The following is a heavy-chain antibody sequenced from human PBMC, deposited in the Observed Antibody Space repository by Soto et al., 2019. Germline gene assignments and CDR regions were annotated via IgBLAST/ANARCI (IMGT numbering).Heavy chain of an antibody. V-gene: IGHV4-31*03. Sequence: QVQLQESGPGLVKPSQTLSLTCTVSGGSISSGGYYWSWIRQHPGKGLEWIGYIYYSGSTYYNPSLKSRVTISVDTSKNQFSLKLSSVTAADTAVYYCARDRMTTVSRGHWFDPWGQGTLVTVSS. CDR2: IYYSGST. J-gene: IGHJ5*02. CDR3: ARDRMTTVSRGHWFDP. CDR1: GGSISSGGYY. D-gene: IGHD4-17*01.